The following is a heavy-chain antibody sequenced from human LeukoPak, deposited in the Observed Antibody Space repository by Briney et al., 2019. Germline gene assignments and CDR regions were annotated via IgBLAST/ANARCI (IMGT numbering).Heavy chain of an antibody. CDR2: ISYDGSNK. J-gene: IGHJ4*02. CDR3: ARDKYYYDSSGFVFDY. Sequence: GGSLRLSCAASGFTFSSYAMHWVRQAPGKGLEWVAVISYDGSNKYYADSVKGRFTISRDNSKNTLYLQMNSLRAVDTAVYYCARDKYYYDSSGFVFDYWGQGTLVTVSS. CDR1: GFTFSSYA. D-gene: IGHD3-22*01. V-gene: IGHV3-30-3*01.